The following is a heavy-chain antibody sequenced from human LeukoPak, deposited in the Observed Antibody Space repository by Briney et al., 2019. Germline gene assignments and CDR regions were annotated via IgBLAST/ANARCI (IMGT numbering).Heavy chain of an antibody. D-gene: IGHD3-10*01. CDR2: ISGSGGST. V-gene: IGHV3-23*01. CDR3: AKGSGSGSYY. CDR1: GFTFSTYA. J-gene: IGHJ4*02. Sequence: PEGSLRLSCAASGFTFSTYAMSWVRQAPGKGLEWVSAISGSGGSTYYADSVKGRFTISRDNSKNTLYLQTNSLRAEDTAVYYCAKGSGSGSYYWGQGTLVTVSS.